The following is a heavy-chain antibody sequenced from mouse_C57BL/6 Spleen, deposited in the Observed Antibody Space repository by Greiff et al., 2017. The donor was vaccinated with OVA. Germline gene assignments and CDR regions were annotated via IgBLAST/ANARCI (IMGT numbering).Heavy chain of an antibody. V-gene: IGHV5-9*01. D-gene: IGHD4-1*01. J-gene: IGHJ3*01. CDR1: GFTFSSYT. CDR2: ISGGGGNT. Sequence: EVKLVESGGGLVKPGGSPKLSCAASGFTFSSYTMSWVRQTPEKRLEWVATISGGGGNTYYPDSVKGRFTISRDNAKNTLYLQMSSLRSEDTALYYCARHDWDDAYWGQGTLVTVSA. CDR3: ARHDWDDAY.